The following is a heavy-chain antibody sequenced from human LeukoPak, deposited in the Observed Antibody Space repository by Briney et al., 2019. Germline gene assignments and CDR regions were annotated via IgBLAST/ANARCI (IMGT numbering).Heavy chain of an antibody. Sequence: GGSLRLSCAASGFTFSNYAISWVRQAPGKGLEWVSSICPSNISSYYADSVRGRFTISRDNSKNTLYLQMNSLRAEDTAVYYCAKDMGSCATNFVCWGQGGLVAVSS. J-gene: IGHJ4*02. CDR3: AKDMGSCATNFVC. CDR2: ICPSNISS. V-gene: IGHV3-23*01. CDR1: GFTFSNYA. D-gene: IGHD1-26*01.